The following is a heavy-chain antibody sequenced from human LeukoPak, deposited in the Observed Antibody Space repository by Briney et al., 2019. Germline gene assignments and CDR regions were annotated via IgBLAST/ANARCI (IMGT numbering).Heavy chain of an antibody. Sequence: NPSETLSLTCAVSGGSISSGGYSWSWIRQPPGKGLEWIGYIYHSGSTYYNPSLKSRVTISVDRSKNQFSLKLGSVTAADTAVYYCARAQDTAMAAEWYFDLWGRGTLVTVSS. CDR1: GGSISSGGYS. V-gene: IGHV4-30-2*01. J-gene: IGHJ2*01. CDR3: ARAQDTAMAAEWYFDL. CDR2: IYHSGST. D-gene: IGHD5-18*01.